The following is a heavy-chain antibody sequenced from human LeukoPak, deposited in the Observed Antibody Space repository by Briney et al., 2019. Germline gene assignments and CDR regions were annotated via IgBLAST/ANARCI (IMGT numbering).Heavy chain of an antibody. CDR2: IYYSGST. J-gene: IGHJ3*02. Sequence: SETLSLTCTVSGGSISTYYWSWIRQPPGKGLEWIGYIYYSGSTNYNPSLKSRVTISVDTSKNQFSLKLSSVTAADTAVYYCARDDGCSGYDDIWGQGTMVTVSS. CDR3: ARDDGCSGYDDI. CDR1: GGSISTYY. D-gene: IGHD5-12*01. V-gene: IGHV4-59*01.